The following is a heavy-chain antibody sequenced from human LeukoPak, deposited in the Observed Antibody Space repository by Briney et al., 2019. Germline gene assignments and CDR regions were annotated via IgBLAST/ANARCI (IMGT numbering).Heavy chain of an antibody. CDR2: ISGSGGST. CDR1: GFTFSSYA. Sequence: GGSLRLSCAASGFTFSSYAMSWVRQAAGKGLEWVSAISGSGGSTYYADSVKGRFTISRDNSKNTLYLQMNSLRAEDTAVYYSAKAEDIVVVPAAGDYWGQGTLVTVSS. CDR3: AKAEDIVVVPAAGDY. D-gene: IGHD2-2*01. V-gene: IGHV3-23*01. J-gene: IGHJ4*02.